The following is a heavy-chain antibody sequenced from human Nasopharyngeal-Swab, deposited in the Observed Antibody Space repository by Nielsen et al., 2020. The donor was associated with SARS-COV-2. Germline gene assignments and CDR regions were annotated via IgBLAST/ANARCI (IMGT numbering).Heavy chain of an antibody. D-gene: IGHD6-19*01. Sequence: RQAPGKGLEWIGSIYHSGSTYYNPSLKSRVTISVDTSKNQFSLKLSSVTAADTAVYYCARDSYSSGWGPGYYFDYWGQGTLVTVSS. J-gene: IGHJ4*02. CDR2: IYHSGST. CDR3: ARDSYSSGWGPGYYFDY. V-gene: IGHV4-38-2*02.